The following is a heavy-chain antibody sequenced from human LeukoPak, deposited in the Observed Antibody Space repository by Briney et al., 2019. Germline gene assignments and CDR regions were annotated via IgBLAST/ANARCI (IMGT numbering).Heavy chain of an antibody. J-gene: IGHJ6*02. V-gene: IGHV3-21*01. CDR2: ISSSSSYI. Sequence: PGGSLRLSCAASGFTFSSYAMSWVRQAPGKGLEWVSSISSSSSYIYYADSVKGRFTISRDNAKNSLYLQMNSLRAEDTAVYYCATEKFDIVVVPAWRPLGGMDVWGQGTTVTVSS. CDR3: ATEKFDIVVVPAWRPLGGMDV. CDR1: GFTFSSYA. D-gene: IGHD2-2*01.